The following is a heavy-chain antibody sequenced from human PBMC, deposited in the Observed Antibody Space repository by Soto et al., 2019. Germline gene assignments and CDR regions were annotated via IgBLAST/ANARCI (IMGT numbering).Heavy chain of an antibody. CDR3: AHIVVAGLGYYFDY. CDR1: GFSLSSTRMA. J-gene: IGHJ4*02. D-gene: IGHD6-19*01. V-gene: IGHV2-5*02. Sequence: QITLKESGPPLVKPTQTLTLTCTFSGFSLSSTRMAVGWIRQPPGKALEWLALIYWDDDKRYSPFLKSRLTITKDTSKNQVVLTMSNVDPVDTARYYCAHIVVAGLGYYFDYWGQGTLGTVSS. CDR2: IYWDDDK.